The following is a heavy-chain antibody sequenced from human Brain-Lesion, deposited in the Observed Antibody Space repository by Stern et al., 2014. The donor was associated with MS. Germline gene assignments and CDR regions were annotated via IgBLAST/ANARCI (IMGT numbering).Heavy chain of an antibody. J-gene: IGHJ5*02. CDR3: ARVAALAMPLQYNWFDP. CDR1: GDSISSGGHY. V-gene: IGHV4-31*01. Sequence: VQLVESGPGLVKPSQTLSLTCSVSGDSISSGGHYWSWIRQHPGKALQWIGNIYYSGNTYYNPSLKSLVTISVDMSKNQFSLNLNSVTAADTAVYFCARVAALAMPLQYNWFDPWGQGILVTVSS. CDR2: IYYSGNT. D-gene: IGHD2-2*01.